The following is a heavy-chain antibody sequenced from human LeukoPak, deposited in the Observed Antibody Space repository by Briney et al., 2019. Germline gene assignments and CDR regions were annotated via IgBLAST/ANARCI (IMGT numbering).Heavy chain of an antibody. CDR1: GGSISSSNW. D-gene: IGHD3-9*01. V-gene: IGHV4-4*02. CDR3: ASERYFDWLLSYFDY. J-gene: IGHJ4*02. CDR2: IYHSGST. Sequence: SGTLSLTCAVSGGSISSSNWWSWVRQPPGKGLEWIGEIYHSGSTNYNPSLKSRVTISVDKFKNQFSLKLSSVTAADTAVYYCASERYFDWLLSYFDYWGQGTLVTVSS.